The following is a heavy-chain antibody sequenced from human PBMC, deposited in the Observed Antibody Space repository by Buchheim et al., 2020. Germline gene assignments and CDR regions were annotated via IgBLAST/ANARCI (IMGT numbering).Heavy chain of an antibody. CDR1: GFTFSNYG. Sequence: QVHLVESGGGVVQPGWSLRLSCAASGFTFSNYGMHWVRQAPGKGLEWVAVMSYDGSNKYYADSVKGRFTISRDNSKNTLYLQVSRLRVEDTAVYYCAKGGYSSSWLLFDLWGRGTL. CDR3: AKGGYSSSWLLFDL. J-gene: IGHJ2*01. V-gene: IGHV3-30*18. D-gene: IGHD6-13*01. CDR2: MSYDGSNK.